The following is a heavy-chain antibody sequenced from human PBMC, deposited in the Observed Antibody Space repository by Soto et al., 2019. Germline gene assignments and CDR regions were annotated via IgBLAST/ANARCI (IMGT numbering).Heavy chain of an antibody. CDR1: GDSVSSDRYF. Sequence: SETLSLTCSVSGDSVSSDRYFWTWIRQPPGKGLEWIAYISYTGDTNYNPSLKSRVTISVDTSRNQFSLTLTSVTAADTAVYFCARIVVGATVDLWGQGSLVTSPQ. CDR3: ARIVVGATVDL. J-gene: IGHJ5*02. V-gene: IGHV4-61*01. CDR2: ISYTGDT. D-gene: IGHD1-26*01.